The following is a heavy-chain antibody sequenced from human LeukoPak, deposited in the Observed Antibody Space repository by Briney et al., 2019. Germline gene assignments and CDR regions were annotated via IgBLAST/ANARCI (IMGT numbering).Heavy chain of an antibody. CDR1: GFTFSDYY. CDR2: ISSSSTHT. Sequence: GGSLRLSCAASGFTFSDYYMSWIRQAPGKGLEWVSYISSSSTHTIYADSVKGRFTISRDNANNSLYLQMNGLRDEDTAVYYCARACSGASCYSDYWGRGTLVTVSS. V-gene: IGHV3-11*06. J-gene: IGHJ4*02. D-gene: IGHD2-15*01. CDR3: ARACSGASCYSDY.